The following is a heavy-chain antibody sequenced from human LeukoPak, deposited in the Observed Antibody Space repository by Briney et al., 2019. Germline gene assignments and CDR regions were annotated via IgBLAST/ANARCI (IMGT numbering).Heavy chain of an antibody. Sequence: GGSLRLSCAASGFSLRNYWMTWVRQSPGKGLEWVAVISYDGSNKYYADSVKGRFTISRDNSKNTLYLQMNSLRAEDTAVYYCARGRIRFLEWLLYSVFGYWGQGTLVTVSS. CDR2: ISYDGSNK. J-gene: IGHJ4*02. D-gene: IGHD3-3*01. CDR3: ARGRIRFLEWLLYSVFGY. CDR1: GFSLRNYW. V-gene: IGHV3-30*03.